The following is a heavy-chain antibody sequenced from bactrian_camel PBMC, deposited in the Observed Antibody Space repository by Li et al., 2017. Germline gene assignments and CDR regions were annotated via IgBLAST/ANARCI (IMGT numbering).Heavy chain of an antibody. Sequence: VQLVESEGGSVQAGGSLRLTCVISGDNFSRNCKGWFRQAPGKEREGVTAIDSDGRTSYVDSVKGRFTISRDNIKNAVYLQMNSLKVDDTAVYYCAFSTHGRWWRGYNYWGQGTQVTVS. CDR3: AFSTHGRWWRGYNY. CDR2: IDSDGRT. CDR1: GDNFSRNC. J-gene: IGHJ4*01. V-gene: IGHV3S53*01. D-gene: IGHD7*01.